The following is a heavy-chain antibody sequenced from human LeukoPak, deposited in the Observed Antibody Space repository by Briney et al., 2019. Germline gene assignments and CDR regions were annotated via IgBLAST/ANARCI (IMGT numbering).Heavy chain of an antibody. J-gene: IGHJ4*02. CDR2: IYYSGST. Sequence: SETLSLTCTVSGGSISSYYWSWIRQPPGKGLEWIGYIYYSGSTNYNPSLKSRVTISVDTSKNQFALKLSSVTAADTAVYYCARGRDFDYWGQGTLVTVSS. CDR1: GGSISSYY. V-gene: IGHV4-59*01. CDR3: ARGRDFDY.